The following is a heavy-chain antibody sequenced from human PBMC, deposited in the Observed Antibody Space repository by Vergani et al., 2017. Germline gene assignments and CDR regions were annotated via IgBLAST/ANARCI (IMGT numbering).Heavy chain of an antibody. V-gene: IGHV1-46*03. Sequence: QVQLVQSGAEVKKPGSSVKVSCKASGGTFSSYAISWVRQAPGQGLEWMGIINPSGGSTSYAQKFQGRVTMTRDTSTSTVYMELSSLRSEDTAVYYCAIVKPSLGIDYYYMDVWGKGTTVTVSS. CDR1: GGTFSSYA. CDR2: INPSGGST. D-gene: IGHD3-16*01. CDR3: AIVKPSLGIDYYYMDV. J-gene: IGHJ6*03.